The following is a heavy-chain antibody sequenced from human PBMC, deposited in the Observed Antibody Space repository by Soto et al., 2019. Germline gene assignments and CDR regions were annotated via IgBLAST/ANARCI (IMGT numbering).Heavy chain of an antibody. CDR1: GFTFSSYW. D-gene: IGHD4-17*01. CDR2: INSDGSST. CDR3: ARLGPNDYGDYGPDY. Sequence: PGGSLRLSCAASGFTFSSYWMHWVRQAPGKGLVWVSRINSDGSSTSYADSVKGRFTISRDNAKNTLYLQMNSLRAEDTAVYYCARLGPNDYGDYGPDYWGQGTLVTVSS. J-gene: IGHJ4*02. V-gene: IGHV3-74*01.